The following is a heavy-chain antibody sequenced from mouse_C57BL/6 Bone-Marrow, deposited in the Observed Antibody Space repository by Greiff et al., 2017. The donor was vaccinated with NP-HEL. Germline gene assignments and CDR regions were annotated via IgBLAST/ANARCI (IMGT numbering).Heavy chain of an antibody. CDR1: GYTFTSYW. CDR2: INPSSGYT. V-gene: IGHV1-7*01. J-gene: IGHJ2*01. Sequence: QVHVKQSGAELAKPGASVKLSCKASGYTFTSYWMHWVKQRPGQGLEWIGYINPSSGYTKYNQKFKDKATLTADKSSSTAYMQLSSLTYEDSAVYYCARSELSLYFDYWGQGTTLTVSS. D-gene: IGHD3-2*02. CDR3: ARSELSLYFDY.